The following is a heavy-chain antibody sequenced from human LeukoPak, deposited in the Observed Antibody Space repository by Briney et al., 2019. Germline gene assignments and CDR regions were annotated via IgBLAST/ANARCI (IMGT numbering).Heavy chain of an antibody. J-gene: IGHJ4*02. Sequence: GGSLGLSCAASGFTFSSYGMHWVRQAPGKGLEWVAVIWYDGSNKYYADSVKGRFTISRDNSKNTLYLQMNSLRAEDTALYYCASLGTTGTTGYYWGQGTLVTVSS. D-gene: IGHD1-1*01. CDR1: GFTFSSYG. CDR2: IWYDGSNK. CDR3: ASLGTTGTTGYY. V-gene: IGHV3-33*01.